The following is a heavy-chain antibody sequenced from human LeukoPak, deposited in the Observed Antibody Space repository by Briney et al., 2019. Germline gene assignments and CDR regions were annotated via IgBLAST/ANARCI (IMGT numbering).Heavy chain of an antibody. CDR1: GFTFSNYW. CDR2: IKPDGSES. J-gene: IGHJ2*01. D-gene: IGHD6-13*01. CDR3: AKDAFYSSSWYGFDL. V-gene: IGHV3-7*03. Sequence: GGSLRLSCAASGFTFSNYWLSWVRQAPGKGLEWVANIKPDGSESQYVDSVKGRFTISRDNAKNSLYLQMNSLRAEDTALYYCAKDAFYSSSWYGFDLWGRGTLVTVSS.